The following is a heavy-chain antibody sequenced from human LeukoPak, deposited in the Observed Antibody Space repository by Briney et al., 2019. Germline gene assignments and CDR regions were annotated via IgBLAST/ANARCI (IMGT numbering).Heavy chain of an antibody. CDR2: INEDGSDK. D-gene: IGHD1-26*01. Sequence: GGSLRLSCAASGFSFSNSWMTWVRQAPGEGLEWVANINEDGSDKHYVDSVQGRFTISRDNAKNSLYLQMNSLRAEDTAVYYCARDDIGSYYVYWGQGTLVTVSS. J-gene: IGHJ4*02. CDR1: GFSFSNSW. V-gene: IGHV3-7*01. CDR3: ARDDIGSYYVY.